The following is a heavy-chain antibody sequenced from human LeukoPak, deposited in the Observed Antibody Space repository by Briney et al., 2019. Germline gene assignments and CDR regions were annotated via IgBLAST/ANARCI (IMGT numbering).Heavy chain of an antibody. CDR3: ASTYSYESSGYYPFDY. J-gene: IGHJ4*02. V-gene: IGHV3-64D*06. D-gene: IGHD3-22*01. Sequence: GGSLRLSCSASGFTFSRYAMHWVRQPPGEGLEYVSAITNNGRSTYYADSVKGRFTISRDNSKNTLYLQMSSLRAEDTAVYYYASTYSYESSGYYPFDYWGQGTLVTVPS. CDR2: ITNNGRST. CDR1: GFTFSRYA.